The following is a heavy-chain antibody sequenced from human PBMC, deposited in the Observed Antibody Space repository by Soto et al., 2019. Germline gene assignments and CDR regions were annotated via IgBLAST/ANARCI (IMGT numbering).Heavy chain of an antibody. CDR1: GFTVSSNY. V-gene: IGHV3-53*04. J-gene: IGHJ4*02. CDR3: ARDGAAAGIDY. CDR2: IYSGGNT. D-gene: IGHD6-13*01. Sequence: PGGSLRLSCAASGFTVSSNYMSWVRQAPGKGLEWVSVIYSGGNTYYADSVKGRFTISRHNSKNTLYLQMNSLRTEDTAVYYCARDGAAAGIDYWGQGTLVTVSS.